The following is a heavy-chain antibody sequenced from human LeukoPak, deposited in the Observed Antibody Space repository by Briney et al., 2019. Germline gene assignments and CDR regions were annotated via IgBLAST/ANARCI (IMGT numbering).Heavy chain of an antibody. D-gene: IGHD6-13*01. J-gene: IGHJ4*02. CDR2: TYYRSRWYN. Sequence: SHSLSLTFAISGDSVSSNSAVWNWIRQSPPRGLEWLGRTYYRSRWYNDYAVSVKSRISVNPDTSKNQFSLQLNSVTPEDTAVYYCTRGGAAAGFDFWGRGTLVTV. V-gene: IGHV6-1*01. CDR1: GDSVSSNSAV. CDR3: TRGGAAAGFDF.